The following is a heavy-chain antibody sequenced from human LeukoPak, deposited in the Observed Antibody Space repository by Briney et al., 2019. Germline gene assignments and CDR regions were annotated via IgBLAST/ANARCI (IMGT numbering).Heavy chain of an antibody. CDR2: IYYSGST. J-gene: IGHJ4*02. CDR1: GGSISSYY. V-gene: IGHV4-59*08. D-gene: IGHD2-15*01. Sequence: SETLSLTCTVSGGSISSYYWSWIRQPPGKGLEWIGYIYYSGSTNYNPSLKSRVTISVDTSKNQFSLMLSSVTAADTAVYYCARYDPDCSGGSCYSFDYWGQGTLVTVSS. CDR3: ARYDPDCSGGSCYSFDY.